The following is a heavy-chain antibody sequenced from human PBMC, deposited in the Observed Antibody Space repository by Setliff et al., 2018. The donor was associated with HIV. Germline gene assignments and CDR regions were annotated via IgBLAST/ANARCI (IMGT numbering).Heavy chain of an antibody. Sequence: PSETLSLTCAVYGGSFSGYYWSWIRQPPGKGLEWIGEINHSGSTNYNQSLKSRVTISVDTSKNQFSLKLSSVTAADTAVYYCARRSDFWSEGDAFDIWGQGTMVTVSS. V-gene: IGHV4-34*01. D-gene: IGHD3-3*01. CDR1: GGSFSGYY. J-gene: IGHJ3*02. CDR3: ARRSDFWSEGDAFDI. CDR2: INHSGST.